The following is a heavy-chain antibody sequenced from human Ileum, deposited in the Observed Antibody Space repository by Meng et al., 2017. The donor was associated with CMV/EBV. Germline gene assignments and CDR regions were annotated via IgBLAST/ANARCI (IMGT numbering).Heavy chain of an antibody. CDR2: ISGYNGNT. J-gene: IGHJ5*02. CDR1: GYSFDTYV. D-gene: IGHD3-3*01. V-gene: IGHV1-18*01. CDR3: AREGLRFAPSHWFDP. Sequence: ASVKVSCKTSGYSFDTYVINWVRQAPGQGHEWMGWISGYNGNTHYAEKFQGRVTMTIDTSTSTAYMELTSLRFDDTAVYYCAREGLRFAPSHWFDPWGQGTLVTVSS.